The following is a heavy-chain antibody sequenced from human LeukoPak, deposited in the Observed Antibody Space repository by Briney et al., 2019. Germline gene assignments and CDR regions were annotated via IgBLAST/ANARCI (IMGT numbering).Heavy chain of an antibody. Sequence: GGSLRLSCAASGFTFSSYAMSWVRQAPGKGLEWVSAISGSGGSTYYADSVKGRFTISRDNSKNTLHLQMNSLRAEDTAVYYCAKAEHVVVPAANDYWGQGTLVTVSS. CDR2: ISGSGGST. J-gene: IGHJ4*02. CDR3: AKAEHVVVPAANDY. D-gene: IGHD2-2*01. CDR1: GFTFSSYA. V-gene: IGHV3-23*01.